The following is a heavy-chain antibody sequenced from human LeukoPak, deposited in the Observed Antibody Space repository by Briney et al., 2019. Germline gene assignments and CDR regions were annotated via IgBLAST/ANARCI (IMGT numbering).Heavy chain of an antibody. CDR1: GFTFSSYW. Sequence: GGSLRLSCAASGFTFSSYWMMWVRQAPGKGLEWVANLNQDGSDIYYVDSVKGRFTISRDNAKNSLYLQMNSLRAEDTAVYYCARRAIGSSWGTLFDYWGQGTLVTVSS. D-gene: IGHD6-13*01. CDR2: LNQDGSDI. J-gene: IGHJ4*02. CDR3: ARRAIGSSWGTLFDY. V-gene: IGHV3-7*04.